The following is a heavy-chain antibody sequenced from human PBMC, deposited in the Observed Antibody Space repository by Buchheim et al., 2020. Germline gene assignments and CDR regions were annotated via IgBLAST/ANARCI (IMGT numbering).Heavy chain of an antibody. CDR2: INHSGST. CDR3: ARALAAARRFGIDP. CDR1: GGSFSGYY. Sequence: QVQLQQWGAGLLKPSETLSLTCAVYGGSFSGYYWSWIRQPPGKGLEWIGEINHSGSTNYNPSLKSRVTISVDTSKNQFSLKLSAVTAADTAVYYCARALAAARRFGIDPWGQGTL. J-gene: IGHJ5*02. D-gene: IGHD6-13*01. V-gene: IGHV4-34*01.